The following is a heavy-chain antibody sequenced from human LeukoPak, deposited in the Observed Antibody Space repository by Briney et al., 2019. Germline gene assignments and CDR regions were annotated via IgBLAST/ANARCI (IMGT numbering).Heavy chain of an antibody. D-gene: IGHD5-18*01. V-gene: IGHV4-59*01. Sequence: KPSETLSLTCTVAGGSISSYYWSWIRQPPGKGLEWIGYIYYSGSTNYNPSLKSRVTISVDTSKNQFSLKLSAVTAADTAVYYCARVGAFGYSYGHYYYMDVWGKGTTVTISS. CDR1: GGSISSYY. CDR3: ARVGAFGYSYGHYYYMDV. CDR2: IYYSGST. J-gene: IGHJ6*03.